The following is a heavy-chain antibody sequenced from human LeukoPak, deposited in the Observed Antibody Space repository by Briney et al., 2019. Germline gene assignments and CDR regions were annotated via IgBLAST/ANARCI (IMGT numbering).Heavy chain of an antibody. V-gene: IGHV3-53*01. D-gene: IGHD3-16*01. CDR2: IYIGGST. Sequence: AGGSLRVSCAAPGFTVSSNYMSCVRQAPGKGGEWGSVIYIGGSTYYADSVKGRFTLSRDNSKNTLYHQMNSLRAEDTAVYYCARVPSWDYYYYMDVWGKGTTVTVSS. J-gene: IGHJ6*03. CDR1: GFTVSSNY. CDR3: ARVPSWDYYYYMDV.